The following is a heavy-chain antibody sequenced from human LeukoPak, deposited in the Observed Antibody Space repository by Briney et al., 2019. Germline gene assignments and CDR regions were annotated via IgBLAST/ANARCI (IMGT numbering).Heavy chain of an antibody. D-gene: IGHD2/OR15-2a*01. Sequence: SETLSLTCTVSGDSISRSTYYWGWIRQPPGKGLEWIGIIYHSGSAYYNPSLKSRVTISVDTSKNQFSLKLSSVTAADTAVYYCSGHEGEFYPYEYWGQGTLVTVSS. CDR1: GDSISRSTYY. V-gene: IGHV4-39*01. CDR2: IYHSGSA. J-gene: IGHJ4*02. CDR3: SGHEGEFYPYEY.